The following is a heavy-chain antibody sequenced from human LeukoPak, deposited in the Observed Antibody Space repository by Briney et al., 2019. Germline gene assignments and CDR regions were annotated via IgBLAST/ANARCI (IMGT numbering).Heavy chain of an antibody. Sequence: GGSLRLSCAASGLIFKDAWMTWVRQAPGRGLEWVANIKQDGSEEYYVDSVKGRFTISRDNAKNSLYLQMNSLRAEDTAVYYCARDRRGSGWYFDYWGQGTLVAVSS. V-gene: IGHV3-7*03. D-gene: IGHD6-19*01. J-gene: IGHJ4*02. CDR1: GLIFKDAW. CDR2: IKQDGSEE. CDR3: ARDRRGSGWYFDY.